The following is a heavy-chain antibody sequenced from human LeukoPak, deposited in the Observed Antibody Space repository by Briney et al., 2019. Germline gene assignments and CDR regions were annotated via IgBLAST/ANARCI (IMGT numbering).Heavy chain of an antibody. CDR2: IIPILGIA. CDR1: GGTFSSYA. J-gene: IGHJ4*02. V-gene: IGHV1-69*04. CDR3: ARVFSYGYHFDY. D-gene: IGHD5-18*01. Sequence: SVKVSCKASGGTFSSYAISWVRQAPGQGLEWMGRIIPILGIANYAQKFQGSVTITADKSTSTAYMELSSLRSEDTAVYYCARVFSYGYHFDYWGQGTLVTVSS.